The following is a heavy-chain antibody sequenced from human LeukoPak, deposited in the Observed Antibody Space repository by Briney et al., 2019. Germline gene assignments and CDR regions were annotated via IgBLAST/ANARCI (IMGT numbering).Heavy chain of an antibody. CDR3: AKDPFRLVVYVLNFDY. CDR1: GFTFSSYA. J-gene: IGHJ4*02. D-gene: IGHD2-8*02. V-gene: IGHV3-23*01. CDR2: ISGSGGST. Sequence: QPGGSLRLSCAASGFTFSSYAMSWVRQAPGKGLEWVSAISGSGGSTYYADSVKGRFTISRDNSKNTLYLQMNSLRAEDTAVYYCAKDPFRLVVYVLNFDYWGQGTLVTVSS.